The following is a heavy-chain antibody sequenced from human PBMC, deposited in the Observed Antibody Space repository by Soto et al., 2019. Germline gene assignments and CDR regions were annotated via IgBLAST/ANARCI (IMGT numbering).Heavy chain of an antibody. CDR1: GFSVSSNY. D-gene: IGHD6-19*01. V-gene: IGHV3-53*01. J-gene: IGHJ4*02. CDR3: VRARSGWAYYFDY. Sequence: GGSLRLSCAAAGFSVSSNYMSWVRQAPGKGPGWVSIIYSSGSAYYADSVEGRFTISRDNSKNTVYLQMSGLRADDTAVYFCVRARSGWAYYFDYWGQGTLVTVSS. CDR2: IYSSGSA.